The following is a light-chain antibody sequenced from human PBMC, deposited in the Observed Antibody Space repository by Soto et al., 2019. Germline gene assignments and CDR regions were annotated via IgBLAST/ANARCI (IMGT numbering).Light chain of an antibody. J-gene: IGLJ1*01. CDR2: EVS. Sequence: QSVLTQPASVSGSPGQSITISSTGTSSDVGGYNYVSWYQQHPGKAPKLMIYEVSNRPSGVSIRFSGSKSGNTASLTISGLQAEDEADYYCSSYTSSTSRDVFGTGTKATVL. CDR1: SSDVGGYNY. V-gene: IGLV2-14*01. CDR3: SSYTSSTSRDV.